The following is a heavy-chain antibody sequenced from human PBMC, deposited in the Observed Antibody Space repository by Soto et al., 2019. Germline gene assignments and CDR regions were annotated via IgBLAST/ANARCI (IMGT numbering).Heavy chain of an antibody. J-gene: IGHJ4*02. D-gene: IGHD6-19*01. CDR2: IYYSGST. CDR1: GGSISSSSYY. Sequence: SETLSLTCTVSGGSISSSSYYWGWIRQPPGKGLEWIGSIYYSGSTYYNPSLKSRVTISVDTSKNQFSLKLSSVTAADTAVYYCARDSSGWTAYFDYWGQGTLVTVSS. CDR3: ARDSSGWTAYFDY. V-gene: IGHV4-39*07.